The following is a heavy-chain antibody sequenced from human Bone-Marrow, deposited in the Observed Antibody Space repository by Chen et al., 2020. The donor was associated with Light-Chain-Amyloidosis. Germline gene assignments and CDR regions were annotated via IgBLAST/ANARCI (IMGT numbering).Heavy chain of an antibody. J-gene: IGHJ4*02. CDR2: IYPDDSDA. D-gene: IGHD5-12*01. V-gene: IGHV5-51*01. CDR3: ARRRDGYNFDY. Sequence: EVQLDQSGPDVKKPGESLKISCKGSGYTFPNYWIGWVRQMPGKGLEWMGVIYPDDSDARYSPSFEGQVTISADKSITTAYLQWRSLKASDTAMYYCARRRDGYNFDYWGQGTLVTVSS. CDR1: GYTFPNYW.